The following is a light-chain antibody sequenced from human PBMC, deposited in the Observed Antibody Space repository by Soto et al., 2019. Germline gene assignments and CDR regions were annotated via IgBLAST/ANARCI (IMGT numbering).Light chain of an antibody. Sequence: IQLTQSPPSLSASIGDRVTITCRASQGISSYLAWYQQKPGKAPKLLIYAASTLQSGVPSRFSGGGSGTDFTLTISSLQPEDFATYYCQQFNSPLTFGGGTKVEIK. CDR2: AAS. J-gene: IGKJ4*01. CDR3: QQFNSPLT. V-gene: IGKV1-9*01. CDR1: QGISSY.